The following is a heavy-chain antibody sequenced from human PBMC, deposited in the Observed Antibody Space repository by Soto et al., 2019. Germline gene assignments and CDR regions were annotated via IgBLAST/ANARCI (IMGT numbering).Heavy chain of an antibody. CDR2: ISNDGQTE. J-gene: IGHJ4*02. Sequence: QVQLEESGGGVVQPGRSLRLSCAASGFTFRTFGMHWVRQAPGKGLEWVALISNDGQTEFYADSVKGRFTISRDNSKSTLHLQMNSLRDEDTAVYYCARDFNDLGSFNWDQGILVTVSS. CDR1: GFTFRTFG. CDR3: ARDFNDLGSFN. V-gene: IGHV3-30*03. D-gene: IGHD3-10*01.